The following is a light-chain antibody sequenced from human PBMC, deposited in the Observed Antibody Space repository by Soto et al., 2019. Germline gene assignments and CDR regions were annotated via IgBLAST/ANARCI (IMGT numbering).Light chain of an antibody. CDR1: SSDVGSHRS. CDR3: SSYISHITSHD. V-gene: IGLV2-18*02. CDR2: EVN. Sequence: QSALTQPPSVSGSPGQSVTISCSGSSSDVGSHRSVSWYKQAPGSSPKLILFEVNNRPSGVPDRFSESKYGNTASLTISGFQPEDAGDYYCSSYISHITSHDSGTGTKLTLL. J-gene: IGLJ1*01.